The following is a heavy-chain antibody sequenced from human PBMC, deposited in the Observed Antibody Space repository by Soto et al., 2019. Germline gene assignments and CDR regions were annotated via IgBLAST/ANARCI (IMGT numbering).Heavy chain of an antibody. CDR2: IYHGGTT. V-gene: IGHV4-4*02. D-gene: IGHD1-7*01. CDR1: GGSISSSNW. CDR3: ARGTGTGFDY. Sequence: SETLSLTCAVSGGSISSSNWWSWVRQSPGKGLEWIGEIYHGGTTNYNPSLKSRITINPDTSKNQFSLQLNSVTPEDTAVYYCARGTGTGFDYWGQGTLVTVSS. J-gene: IGHJ4*02.